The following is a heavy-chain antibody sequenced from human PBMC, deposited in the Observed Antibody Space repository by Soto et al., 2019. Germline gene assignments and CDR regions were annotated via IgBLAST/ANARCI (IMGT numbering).Heavy chain of an antibody. CDR3: AESHDTSGHYYGLFDY. V-gene: IGHV3-23*01. Sequence: GGSLRLSCAASGFTFSNYAMNWVRQAPGKGLEWVSTISGSGSSTYYADSVKGRFTISRDNSKNTLYLQMNSLRAEDTAVYYCAESHDTSGHYYGLFDYWGQGTLVTVSS. J-gene: IGHJ4*02. CDR2: ISGSGSST. D-gene: IGHD3-22*01. CDR1: GFTFSNYA.